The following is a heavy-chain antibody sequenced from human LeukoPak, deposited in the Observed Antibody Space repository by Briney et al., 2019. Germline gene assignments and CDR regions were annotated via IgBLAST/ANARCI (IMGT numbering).Heavy chain of an antibody. Sequence: ECLKISCKGSGYSFTSYWIGWVRQMPGKGLEWMGIINPDDSDTSYSPSFQGQVTISADRSISTAYLQWSSLKASDTAMYYCARHPITRYYDSSGYSAGGPDYWGQGTLVTVSS. V-gene: IGHV5-51*01. J-gene: IGHJ4*02. CDR1: GYSFTSYW. CDR3: ARHPITRYYDSSGYSAGGPDY. CDR2: INPDDSDT. D-gene: IGHD3-22*01.